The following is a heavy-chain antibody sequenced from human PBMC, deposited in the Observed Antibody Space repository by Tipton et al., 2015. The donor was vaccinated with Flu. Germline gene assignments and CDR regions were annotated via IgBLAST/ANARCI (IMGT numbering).Heavy chain of an antibody. Sequence: QVELVQSGAEVKKPGASVKVSCKTSGYSFTNYGISWVRQAPGQGLEWLGWISPYDGNTNYAQNLLGRVTMATDTSTSTAYMELKSLISDDTAVYFCARGWLEDALDIWGQGTMVTVSS. V-gene: IGHV1-18*04. CDR2: ISPYDGNT. CDR1: GYSFTNYG. D-gene: IGHD3-22*01. J-gene: IGHJ3*02. CDR3: ARGWLEDALDI.